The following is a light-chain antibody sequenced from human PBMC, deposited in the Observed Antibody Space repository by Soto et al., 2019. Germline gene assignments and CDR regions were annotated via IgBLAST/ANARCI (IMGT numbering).Light chain of an antibody. Sequence: QSALTQPASLSGSPGQSITISCTGTSRDVGGYNYVSWYQQHPGKAPKLMIYEVSNRPSGVSNRFSGSKPGNTASLTISGLQAEDEADYYCSSYTSSSTLVFGTGTKLTVL. CDR1: SRDVGGYNY. J-gene: IGLJ1*01. V-gene: IGLV2-14*01. CDR2: EVS. CDR3: SSYTSSSTLV.